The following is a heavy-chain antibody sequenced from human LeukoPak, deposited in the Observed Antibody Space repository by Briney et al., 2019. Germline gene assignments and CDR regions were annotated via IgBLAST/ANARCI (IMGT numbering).Heavy chain of an antibody. CDR2: IYSGGST. Sequence: GGSLRLSCAASGFTVSSNYMSWVRQAPGKGLEWVSVIYSGGSTYYADSVKGRFTISRDNSKNTLYLQMNSLRAEDTAVYYCASLRGYIDGYYFDYWGQGTLVTVSS. V-gene: IGHV3-53*05. CDR1: GFTVSSNY. CDR3: ASLRGYIDGYYFDY. D-gene: IGHD5-18*01. J-gene: IGHJ4*02.